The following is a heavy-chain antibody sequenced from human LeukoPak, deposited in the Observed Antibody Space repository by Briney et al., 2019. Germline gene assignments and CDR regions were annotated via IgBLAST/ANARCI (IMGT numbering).Heavy chain of an antibody. CDR1: GFNFTNYG. CDR2: ISFHETNK. J-gene: IGHJ5*02. D-gene: IGHD3-16*01. Sequence: GGSLRLSCVASGFNFTNYGMHWLRQAPGKGLEWVGVISFHETNKYYADSVRGRFTISRDSPKNTVFLQMNNLRIEDTAIYYCAKDKIGAINWFDPWGQGTLVTVSS. V-gene: IGHV3-30*18. CDR3: AKDKIGAINWFDP.